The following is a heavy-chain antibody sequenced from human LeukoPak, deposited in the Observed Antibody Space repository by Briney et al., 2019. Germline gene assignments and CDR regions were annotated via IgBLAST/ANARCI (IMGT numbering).Heavy chain of an antibody. D-gene: IGHD6-6*01. CDR3: ARGSSSSNYYYYMDV. CDR2: MNPNSGNT. Sequence: VASVKVSCKASGYTFTIYDINWVRQATGQGLEWMGWMNPNSGNTGYAQKFQGRVTMTRNTSISTAYMELSSLRSEDTAVYYCARGSSSSNYYYYMDVWGKGTTVTVSS. CDR1: GYTFTIYD. J-gene: IGHJ6*03. V-gene: IGHV1-8*01.